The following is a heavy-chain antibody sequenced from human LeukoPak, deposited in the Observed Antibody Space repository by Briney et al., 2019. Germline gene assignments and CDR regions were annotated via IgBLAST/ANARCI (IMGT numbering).Heavy chain of an antibody. V-gene: IGHV3-23*01. D-gene: IGHD6-19*01. CDR2: ITASGDYT. Sequence: GGSLRLSCVGSGFTFNHYVAWVRQSPGLGLEWVSAITASGDYTYYTDSVKGRFTISRDNSKNTLYLQMNNLRAEDTAIYYCVKDLPASGWYSWGQGTLVTVSS. CDR1: GFTFNHYV. CDR3: VKDLPASGWYS. J-gene: IGHJ4*02.